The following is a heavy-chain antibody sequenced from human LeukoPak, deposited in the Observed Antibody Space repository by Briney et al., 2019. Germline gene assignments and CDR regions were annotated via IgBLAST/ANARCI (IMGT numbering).Heavy chain of an antibody. D-gene: IGHD3-9*01. J-gene: IGHJ4*02. V-gene: IGHV1-69*13. CDR1: GGTFSSYA. CDR3: ARAYYDTLTGYYIDY. CDR2: IIPIFGTA. Sequence: SVKVSCKASGGTFSSYAISWVRQAPGQGLEWMGGIIPIFGTANYAQKFQGRVTITADESTSTAYMELSSLRSEDTAVYYCARAYYDTLTGYYIDYWGQGTPVTVSS.